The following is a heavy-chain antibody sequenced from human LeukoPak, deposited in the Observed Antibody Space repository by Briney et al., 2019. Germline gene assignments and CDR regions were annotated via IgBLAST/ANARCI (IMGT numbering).Heavy chain of an antibody. J-gene: IGHJ4*02. Sequence: GGSLRLSCAASGFTFSNYGIHWVRQAPGKGLEWVAFVRSDGGIKYYADSVKGRFTISRDNSRTTVYLQMNSLRAEDTAVYYCAKVGIGSRDGYFDYWGQGTLVTVSS. CDR1: GFTFSNYG. CDR2: VRSDGGIK. CDR3: AKVGIGSRDGYFDY. D-gene: IGHD6-13*01. V-gene: IGHV3-30*02.